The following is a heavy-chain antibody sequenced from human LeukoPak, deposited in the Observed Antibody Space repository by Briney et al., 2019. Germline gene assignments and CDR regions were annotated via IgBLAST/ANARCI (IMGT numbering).Heavy chain of an antibody. CDR1: GFPFNTYA. CDR3: AKLAFYETSAPLRDIDF. J-gene: IGHJ4*02. CDR2: IRPIGTNT. D-gene: IGHD1-14*01. Sequence: GGSLRLSCAASGFPFNTYAMTWVRQAPGKGLEYISVIRPIGTNTYYASSVKGRFTISRDDSRTTVYPQMSSLRAEDTAIYYCAKLAFYETSAPLRDIDFWGQGTLVTVSS. V-gene: IGHV3-23*01.